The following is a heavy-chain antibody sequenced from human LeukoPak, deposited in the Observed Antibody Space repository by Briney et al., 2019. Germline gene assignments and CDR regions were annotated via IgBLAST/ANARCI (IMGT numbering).Heavy chain of an antibody. J-gene: IGHJ3*02. CDR2: ITWNSDRK. D-gene: IGHD3-22*01. CDR3: AKAGGSGYYNDAFDI. Sequence: LSLTCTVSGYSISSGYYWGWVRQAPGKGLEWVSGITWNSDRKGYADSVKGRFTISRDNAKNSLYLQMSSLRAEDMALYYCAKAGGSGYYNDAFDIWGQGTMVTVSS. V-gene: IGHV3-9*03. CDR1: GYSISSGYY.